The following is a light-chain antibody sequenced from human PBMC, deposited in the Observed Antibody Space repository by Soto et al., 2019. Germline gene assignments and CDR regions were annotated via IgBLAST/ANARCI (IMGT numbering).Light chain of an antibody. J-gene: IGLJ1*01. CDR3: GSWDSSLSAYV. CDR2: DDN. CDR1: SSNIGGNS. V-gene: IGLV1-51*01. Sequence: QSVLTQPPSVSAAPGQKVTISCAGSSSNIGGNSVSWYQQLPGTAPKLLIYDDNKRPSGIPDRFSGSKSGTSATLGITGFQTGDEADYYCGSWDSSLSAYVFGTGTKV.